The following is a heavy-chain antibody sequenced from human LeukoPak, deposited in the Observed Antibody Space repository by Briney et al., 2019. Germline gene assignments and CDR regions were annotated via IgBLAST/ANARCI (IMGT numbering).Heavy chain of an antibody. CDR3: AKDAEPYYYYYYMDV. CDR1: GFTFSSYG. D-gene: IGHD1-14*01. Sequence: GRSLRLSCAASGFTFSSYGMHWVRQAPGKGLEWVAVISYDGSNKYYADSVKGRFTISRDNSKNTLYLQMNSLRAGDTAVYYCAKDAEPYYYYYYMDVWGKGTTVTVSS. V-gene: IGHV3-30*18. CDR2: ISYDGSNK. J-gene: IGHJ6*03.